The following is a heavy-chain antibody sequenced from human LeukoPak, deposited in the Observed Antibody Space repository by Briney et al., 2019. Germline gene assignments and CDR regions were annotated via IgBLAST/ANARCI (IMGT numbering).Heavy chain of an antibody. CDR1: GFTFSAFR. J-gene: IGHJ4*02. D-gene: IGHD6-19*01. CDR3: ATGYTSGTRIDY. CDR2: ISSRSSDI. V-gene: IGHV3-21*01. Sequence: GGSLRLSCAASGFTFSAFRMNWVRQAPGKGLEWGAAISSRSSDIYYTDSVKGRFTIYRNKHNNFLYLQVRSLRAEDTAVYYCATGYTSGTRIDYWGQGTLASVSS.